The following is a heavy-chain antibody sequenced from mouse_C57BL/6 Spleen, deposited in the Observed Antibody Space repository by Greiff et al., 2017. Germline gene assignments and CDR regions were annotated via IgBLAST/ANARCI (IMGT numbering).Heavy chain of an antibody. CDR1: GYTFTDYE. D-gene: IGHD1-1*01. Sequence: VQLQQSGAELVRPGASVTLSCKASGYTFTDYEMHWVKQTPVHGLEWIGAIAPETGGTAYNQKFKGKAILTADKSSSTAYMELRSLTSEDSAVYYCTRDYGSSYFDVWGTGTTVTVSS. V-gene: IGHV1-15*01. CDR3: TRDYGSSYFDV. J-gene: IGHJ1*03. CDR2: IAPETGGT.